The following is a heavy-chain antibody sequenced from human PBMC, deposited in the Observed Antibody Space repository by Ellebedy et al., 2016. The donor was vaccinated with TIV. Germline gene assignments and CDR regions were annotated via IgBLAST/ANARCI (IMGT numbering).Heavy chain of an antibody. J-gene: IGHJ4*02. CDR2: IYSGGDR. D-gene: IGHD2-15*01. V-gene: IGHV3-53*01. CDR3: ARDRHCVGGRCYSV. CDR1: GFTFGDYD. Sequence: GESLKISCTASGFTFGDYDVSWFRQAPGKGLEWVSLIYSGGDRYYADSVKGRFTISRDNSNNTVYLQMNSLRVEDTAVYYCARDRHCVGGRCYSVWGQGTLVTVSS.